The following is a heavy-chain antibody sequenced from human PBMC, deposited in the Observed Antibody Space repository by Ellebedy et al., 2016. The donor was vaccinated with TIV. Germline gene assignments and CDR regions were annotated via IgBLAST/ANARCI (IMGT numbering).Heavy chain of an antibody. J-gene: IGHJ4*02. CDR3: ATLGRWYFFDF. Sequence: GGSLRLSCAASGFSFVTAYMSWVRQAPGKGLEWVGRLTSEIDGGTADYAAPVKDRFTISRDDSTNTLYLQMNSLKTEDTAVYYCATLGRWYFFDFWGQGTLVTVSS. CDR2: LTSEIDGGTA. CDR1: GFSFVTAY. V-gene: IGHV3-15*01. D-gene: IGHD2-15*01.